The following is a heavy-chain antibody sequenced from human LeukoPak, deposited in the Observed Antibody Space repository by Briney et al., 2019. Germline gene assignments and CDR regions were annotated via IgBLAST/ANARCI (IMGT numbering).Heavy chain of an antibody. CDR1: GFPFGRYR. CDR3: ARGYDYNWFDS. J-gene: IGHJ5*01. D-gene: IGHD1-20*01. Sequence: PGGSLRLSCAALGFPFGRYRMHWVRHLPEKGLVWLSRIDIDGTSTSYADSVKGRFTISRDNAKNTMYLQMNSLRAEDTAVYYCARGYDYNWFDSWGQGTLVTVSS. V-gene: IGHV3-74*01. CDR2: IDIDGTST.